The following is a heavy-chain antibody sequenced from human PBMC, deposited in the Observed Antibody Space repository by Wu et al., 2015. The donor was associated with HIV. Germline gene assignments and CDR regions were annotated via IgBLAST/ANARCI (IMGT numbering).Heavy chain of an antibody. J-gene: IGHJ3*02. CDR3: ARAYLTRSYYRRPDAFDI. D-gene: IGHD1-26*01. V-gene: IGHV1-8*01. CDR2: MNPNSGNT. CDR1: GYTFTSYD. Sequence: QVQLVQSGAEVKKPGASVKVSCKASGYTFTSYDINWVRQATGQGLEWMGWMNPNSGNTGYAQKFQGRVTMTRNTSISTAYMELSSLRSEDTAVYYCARAYLTRSYYRRPDAFDIWGQETMVTVSS.